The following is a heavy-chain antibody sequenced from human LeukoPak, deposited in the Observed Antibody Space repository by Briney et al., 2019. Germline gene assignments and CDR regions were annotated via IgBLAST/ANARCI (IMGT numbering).Heavy chain of an antibody. CDR1: GYTLTELS. CDR2: FDPEDGET. V-gene: IGHV1-24*01. D-gene: IGHD3-22*01. Sequence: ASVKVSCKVSGYTLTELSMHWVRQAPGKGLEWMGGFDPEDGETIYAQKFQGRVTMTEDTSTDTAYMELSSRRSEDTAVYYCARGNELIPYYYDSSGYPNWFDPWGQGTLVTVSS. CDR3: ARGNELIPYYYDSSGYPNWFDP. J-gene: IGHJ5*02.